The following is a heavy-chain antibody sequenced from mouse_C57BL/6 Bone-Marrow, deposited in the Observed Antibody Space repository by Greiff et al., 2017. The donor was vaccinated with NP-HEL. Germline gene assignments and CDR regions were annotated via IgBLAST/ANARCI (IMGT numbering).Heavy chain of an antibody. CDR3: ARFLRGGVYYFDY. CDR2: INPNNGGT. Sequence: VQLQQSGPELVKPGASVKISCKASGYTFTDYYMNWVKQSHGKSLEWIGDINPNNGGTSYNQKFKGKATLTVDKSSSTAYMELRSLTSEDSAVYYCARFLRGGVYYFDYWGQGTTLTVSS. V-gene: IGHV1-26*01. D-gene: IGHD1-1*01. J-gene: IGHJ2*01. CDR1: GYTFTDYY.